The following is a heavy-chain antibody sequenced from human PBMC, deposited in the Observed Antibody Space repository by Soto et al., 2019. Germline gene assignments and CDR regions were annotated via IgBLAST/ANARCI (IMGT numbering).Heavy chain of an antibody. D-gene: IGHD1-7*01. V-gene: IGHV1-69*08. CDR3: ARDLERSELRTNYYMDV. CDR2: IIPILGIA. CDR1: GGTFSSYT. J-gene: IGHJ6*03. Sequence: QVQLVQSGAEVKKPGSSVKVSCKASGGTFSSYTISWVRQAPGQGLEWMGRIIPILGIANYAQKFQGRVTITADKSTSTAYMELSSLRSEDTAVYYCARDLERSELRTNYYMDVWGKGTTVTVSS.